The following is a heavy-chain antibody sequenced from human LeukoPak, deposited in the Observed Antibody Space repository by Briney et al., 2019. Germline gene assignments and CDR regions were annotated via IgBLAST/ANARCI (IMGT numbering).Heavy chain of an antibody. J-gene: IGHJ4*02. CDR3: AKDPYGTRYFDY. Sequence: AVGSLRLSCAASGFTFSSHALSWVRQAPGKGLEWVSSLSGSGYNTYYADSVKGRFTSSRDNSKNTVYLQMNSLRAEDTAVYYCAKDPYGTRYFDYWGQGTLVTVSS. V-gene: IGHV3-23*01. CDR2: LSGSGYNT. D-gene: IGHD2-2*01. CDR1: GFTFSSHA.